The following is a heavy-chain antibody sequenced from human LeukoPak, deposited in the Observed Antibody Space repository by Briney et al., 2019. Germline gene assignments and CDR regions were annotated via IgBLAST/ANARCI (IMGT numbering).Heavy chain of an antibody. CDR3: ARGAHDAFDI. Sequence: SETLSLTCTVSGGSISSYYRSWIRQPPGKGLEWIGYIYYSGSTNYNPSLKSRVTISVDTSKNQFSLKLSSVTAADTAVYYCARGAHDAFDIWGQRTMVTVSS. V-gene: IGHV4-59*01. J-gene: IGHJ3*02. CDR1: GGSISSYY. CDR2: IYYSGST.